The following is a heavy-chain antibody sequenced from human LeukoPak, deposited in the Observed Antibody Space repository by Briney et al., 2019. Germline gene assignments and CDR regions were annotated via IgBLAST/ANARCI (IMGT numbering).Heavy chain of an antibody. CDR2: INHSGRT. J-gene: IGHJ6*02. V-gene: IGHV4-34*01. CDR1: GGSFSGYY. CDR3: ARGPLAAAGTLTYYYYGMDV. D-gene: IGHD6-13*01. Sequence: SETLSLTCAVSGGSFSGYYWSWIRQPPGKGLEWIGEINHSGRTNYNPSLKSRVTISVDTSKNQFSLKLSSVTAADTAVYYCARGPLAAAGTLTYYYYGMDVWGQGTTVTVSS.